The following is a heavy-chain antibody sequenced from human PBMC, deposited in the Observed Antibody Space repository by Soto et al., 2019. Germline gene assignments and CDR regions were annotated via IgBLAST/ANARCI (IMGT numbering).Heavy chain of an antibody. CDR1: SYTFTTYG. CDR2: ISGYNGHT. J-gene: IGHJ6*02. Sequence: VQLVQSGAEVRKPGASVKVSCKASSYTFTTYGISWVRQAPGQGLEWMGWISGYNGHTKYAQKFQGRVTMTTDTSTSTVYMDLRSLRSDDTAVYYCAREGEMPYYYYGLNVWGQGTTVTVSS. CDR3: AREGEMPYYYYGLNV. V-gene: IGHV1-18*01. D-gene: IGHD3-16*01.